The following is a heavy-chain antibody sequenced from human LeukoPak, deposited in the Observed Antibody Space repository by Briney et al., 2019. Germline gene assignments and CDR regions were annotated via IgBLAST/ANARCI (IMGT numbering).Heavy chain of an antibody. CDR3: ARSDFWSGYWML. D-gene: IGHD3-3*01. J-gene: IGHJ4*02. Sequence: GGSLRLSCAASGFTFSSYGMHWVRQAPGKGLEWVAVIWYGGSNKYYADSVKGRFTISRDNSKNTLYLQMNSLRAEDTAVYYCARSDFWSGYWMLWGQGTLVTVSS. CDR1: GFTFSSYG. V-gene: IGHV3-33*08. CDR2: IWYGGSNK.